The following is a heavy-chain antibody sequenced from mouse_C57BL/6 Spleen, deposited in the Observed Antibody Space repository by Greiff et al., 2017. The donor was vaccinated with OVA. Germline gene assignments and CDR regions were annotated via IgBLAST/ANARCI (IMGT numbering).Heavy chain of an antibody. D-gene: IGHD2-3*01. CDR2: ISSGSSTL. J-gene: IGHJ2*01. Sequence: EVQLVEPGGGLVKPGGSLKLSCAASGFTFSDYGMHWVRQAPEKGLEWVAYISSGSSTLYYADTVKGRFTITRDNAKNTLFLQMTSQRSEDTAMYYCARGWLIRDYFDYWGQGTTLTVSS. CDR1: GFTFSDYG. V-gene: IGHV5-17*01. CDR3: ARGWLIRDYFDY.